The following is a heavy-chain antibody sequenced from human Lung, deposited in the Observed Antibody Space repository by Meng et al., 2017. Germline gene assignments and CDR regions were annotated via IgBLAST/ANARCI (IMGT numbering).Heavy chain of an antibody. CDR2: IIDSGST. D-gene: IGHD6-19*01. CDR1: GGSFSGYY. V-gene: IGHV4-34*02. Sequence: QVELPQWGGGLVKPSETLSLTCAVYGGSFSGYYWSWIRQPPGKGLEWIGEIIDSGSTNYNPSLKSRVTISVDTSKNQFSLRVTSVTAADRAVYYCVRRTYSSGWYFDYWGQGTLVTVSS. J-gene: IGHJ4*02. CDR3: VRRTYSSGWYFDY.